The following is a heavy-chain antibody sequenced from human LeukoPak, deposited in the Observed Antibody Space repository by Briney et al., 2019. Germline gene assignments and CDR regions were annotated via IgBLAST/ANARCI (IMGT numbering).Heavy chain of an antibody. CDR2: IYYSGST. V-gene: IGHV4-59*01. Sequence: SETLSLTCTVSGGSISSYYWSWIRQPPGKGLEWIGYIYYSGSTNYNPSLKSRVTISVDTSKNQFSLKLSSVTAADTAVYYCARGGYYDFWSGLGNYMDVWGKGTTVTVSS. CDR3: ARGGYYDFWSGLGNYMDV. CDR1: GGSISSYY. D-gene: IGHD3-3*01. J-gene: IGHJ6*03.